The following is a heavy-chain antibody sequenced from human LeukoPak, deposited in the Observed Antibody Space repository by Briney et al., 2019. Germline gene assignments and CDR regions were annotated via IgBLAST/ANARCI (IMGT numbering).Heavy chain of an antibody. CDR3: AKDSLDSSGRYYFDY. D-gene: IGHD6-19*01. J-gene: IGHJ4*02. CDR1: GFTFSSYG. V-gene: IGHV3-33*06. CDR2: IWYDGSNK. Sequence: GRSLRLSCAASGFTFSSYGMHWVRQAPGKGLEWVAVIWYDGSNKYYADSVKGRFAISRDNSKNTLYLQMNSLRAEDTAVYYCAKDSLDSSGRYYFDYWGQGTLVTVSS.